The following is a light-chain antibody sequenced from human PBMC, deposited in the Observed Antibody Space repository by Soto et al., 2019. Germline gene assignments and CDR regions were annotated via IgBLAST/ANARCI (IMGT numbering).Light chain of an antibody. Sequence: DIQMTQSPSSLSASVGDRVTITCRASQSISSYLNWYQQKPGNAPKLLIYAASSLQSWVPSRFSGSGSGTDFTLTISSLQPEDFATYYCQHSYSTLRTFGQGTKLEIK. CDR2: AAS. V-gene: IGKV1-39*01. CDR3: QHSYSTLRT. J-gene: IGKJ2*01. CDR1: QSISSY.